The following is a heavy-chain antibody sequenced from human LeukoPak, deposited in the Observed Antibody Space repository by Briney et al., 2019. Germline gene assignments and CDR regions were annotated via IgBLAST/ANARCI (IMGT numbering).Heavy chain of an antibody. Sequence: PGGSLRPSCAASGFTVSSNYMSCVRQAPGKGLEWVSVIYSGGSTYYADSVKGRFTISRDNSKNTLYLQMNSLRAEDTAVYYCASYGDYAYWGQGTLVTVSS. J-gene: IGHJ4*02. V-gene: IGHV3-53*01. D-gene: IGHD4-17*01. CDR2: IYSGGST. CDR3: ASYGDYAY. CDR1: GFTVSSNY.